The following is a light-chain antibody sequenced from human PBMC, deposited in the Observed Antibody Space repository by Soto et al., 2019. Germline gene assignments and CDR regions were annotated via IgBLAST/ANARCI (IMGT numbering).Light chain of an antibody. J-gene: IGKJ5*01. Sequence: EILLTQSPATLSLSPGYRSALSFNASQSVHNFLAWYQQKPGQAPRLLIYGASTRAAGIPARFSGSGSGTDFTLTISSLEPEDFAVYYCQQRSNWPPITFGQGTRLEIK. CDR2: GAS. V-gene: IGKV3-11*01. CDR3: QQRSNWPPIT. CDR1: QSVHNF.